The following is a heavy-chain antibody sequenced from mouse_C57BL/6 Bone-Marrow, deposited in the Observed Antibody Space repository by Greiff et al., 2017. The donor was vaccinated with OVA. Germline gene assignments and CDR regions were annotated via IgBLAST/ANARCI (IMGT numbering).Heavy chain of an antibody. CDR3: ARANYYGSSYPYYFDY. J-gene: IGHJ2*01. CDR1: GYTFTSYW. CDR2: IDPSDSYT. D-gene: IGHD1-1*01. Sequence: VQLQQPGAELVRPGTSVKLSCKASGYTFTSYWMHWVKQRPGQGLEWIGVIDPSDSYTNYNQKFKGKATLTVDTSSSTAYMQLSSLTSEDSAVYYCARANYYGSSYPYYFDYWGQGTTLTVSS. V-gene: IGHV1-59*01.